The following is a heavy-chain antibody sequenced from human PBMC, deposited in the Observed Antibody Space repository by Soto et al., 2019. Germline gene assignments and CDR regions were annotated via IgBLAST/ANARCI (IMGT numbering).Heavy chain of an antibody. Sequence: QVQLLQSGTALQKPGSSVKVSCKASGGTFSSHGIAWVRQVPGQGLEWLGGIRPTFGSATYAPKFQGRVTISADKSTTTAYMELRSLRSEDTAVYYCATERSAQYFDYWGQGTLVTVSS. CDR3: ATERSAQYFDY. J-gene: IGHJ4*02. D-gene: IGHD1-1*01. CDR2: IRPTFGSA. V-gene: IGHV1-69*06. CDR1: GGTFSSHG.